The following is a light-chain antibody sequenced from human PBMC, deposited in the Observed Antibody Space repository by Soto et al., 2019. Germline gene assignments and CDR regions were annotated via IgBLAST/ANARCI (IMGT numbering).Light chain of an antibody. V-gene: IGKV3-15*01. CDR3: QQYNNWPPWT. Sequence: EIVMTQSPATLSVSPGERATLSCMASQSVSGNLAWYQQKPGQAPRLLIYGASTRATAIPARFSGSGSGTEFTLTISSLQSEDFAVYYCQQYNNWPPWTFGQGTKVEIK. CDR1: QSVSGN. CDR2: GAS. J-gene: IGKJ1*01.